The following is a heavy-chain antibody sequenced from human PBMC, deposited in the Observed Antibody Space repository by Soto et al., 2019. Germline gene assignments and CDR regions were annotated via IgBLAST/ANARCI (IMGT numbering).Heavy chain of an antibody. V-gene: IGHV3-30*18. CDR2: ISYDGSNK. D-gene: IGHD3-10*01. CDR1: GFTFSSYG. Sequence: QVQLVESGGGVVQPGRSLRLSCAASGFTFSSYGMHWVRQAPGKGLEWVAVISYDGSNKYYADSVKGRFTISRDNSKNTLYLHMNSLRAEDTAVYYCAKGSHYYGSGSYITDYWGQGTLVTVSS. J-gene: IGHJ4*02. CDR3: AKGSHYYGSGSYITDY.